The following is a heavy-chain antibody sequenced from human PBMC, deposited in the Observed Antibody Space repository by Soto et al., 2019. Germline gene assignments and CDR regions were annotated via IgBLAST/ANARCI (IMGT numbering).Heavy chain of an antibody. CDR3: ARTYYDFWSGGDLYYFDY. J-gene: IGHJ4*02. CDR1: GFTFSYYY. V-gene: IGHV3-11*01. Sequence: NPGGSLRLSCAASGFTFSYYYMSWIRQAPGKGLEWVSYISSSGSTIYYADSVKGRFTISRDNAKNSLYLQMNSLRAEDTAVYYCARTYYDFWSGGDLYYFDYWGQGTLVTVS. D-gene: IGHD3-3*01. CDR2: ISSSGSTI.